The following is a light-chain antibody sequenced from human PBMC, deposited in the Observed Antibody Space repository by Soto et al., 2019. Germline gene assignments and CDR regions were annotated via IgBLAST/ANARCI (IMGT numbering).Light chain of an antibody. V-gene: IGLV2-23*02. Sequence: QSALTQPASVSGSPGQSITISCTGTSSDVGSYNLVSWYQQHQGKAPKLMIYEVSKRPSGVSNRFSGSKSGNTASLTISGLQAEDEADYYCCSYAGSSTFVYVFGTGTKVTVL. J-gene: IGLJ1*01. CDR1: SSDVGSYNL. CDR2: EVS. CDR3: CSYAGSSTFVYV.